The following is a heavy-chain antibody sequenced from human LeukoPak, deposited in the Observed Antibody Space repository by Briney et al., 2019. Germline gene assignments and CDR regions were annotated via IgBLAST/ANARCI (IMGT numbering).Heavy chain of an antibody. J-gene: IGHJ4*02. V-gene: IGHV3-73*01. CDR1: GFNFSASA. CDR2: IRSKTHSYAT. D-gene: IGHD1-7*01. Sequence: GGSLRLSCAASGFNFSASAIHWVRQASGKGLEWVGRIRSKTHSYATTYAASVTGRFTISRDDSKNTAYLQVGSLTTEDTAMYYCTRRSIAPTTTEDYWGQGTLVTVSS. CDR3: TRRSIAPTTTEDY.